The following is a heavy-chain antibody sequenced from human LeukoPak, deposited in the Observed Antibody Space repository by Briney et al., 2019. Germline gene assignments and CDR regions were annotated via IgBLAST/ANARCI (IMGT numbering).Heavy chain of an antibody. V-gene: IGHV4-59*01. CDR1: GGSISSYY. J-gene: IGHJ6*02. CDR3: ARALDRYSSGWYREDYYYYYGMDV. Sequence: PSETLSLTCTVSGGSISSYYWSWIRQPPGKGLEWIGYIYYSGSTNYNPSLKSRVTISVDTSKNQFSPKLSSVTAADTAVYYCARALDRYSSGWYREDYYYYYGMDVWGQGTTVTVSS. D-gene: IGHD6-19*01. CDR2: IYYSGST.